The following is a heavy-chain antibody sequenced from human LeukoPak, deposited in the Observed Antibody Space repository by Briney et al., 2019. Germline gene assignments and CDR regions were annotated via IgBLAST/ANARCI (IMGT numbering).Heavy chain of an antibody. D-gene: IGHD3-10*01. J-gene: IGHJ4*02. CDR1: GYRFTNDW. Sequence: GESPKISCKGSGYRFTNDWIAWVRQMPRTGLEFMGIIYPGDSDTSYSPSLRGQVTISGYRSISTAYLQWTILKASDTAMYFCARSKGYGSDEFNSWGQGSLVTVCS. CDR3: ARSKGYGSDEFNS. CDR2: IYPGDSDT. V-gene: IGHV5-51*01.